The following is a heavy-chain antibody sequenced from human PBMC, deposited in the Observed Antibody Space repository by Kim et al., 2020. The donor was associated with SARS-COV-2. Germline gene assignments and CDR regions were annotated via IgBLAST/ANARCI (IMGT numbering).Heavy chain of an antibody. CDR1: GFTFSSYA. V-gene: IGHV3-23*01. CDR3: AKDPHVGWEPPNWFDP. CDR2: ISGSSGTT. J-gene: IGHJ5*02. D-gene: IGHD1-26*01. Sequence: GGSLRLSCAASGFTFSSYAMSWVRQAPGKGLEWVSGISGSSGTTYYTDSVKGRFTISRDNSKNTLYLQMNSLRAEDTAVYYCAKDPHVGWEPPNWFDPWGQGTLVTVSS.